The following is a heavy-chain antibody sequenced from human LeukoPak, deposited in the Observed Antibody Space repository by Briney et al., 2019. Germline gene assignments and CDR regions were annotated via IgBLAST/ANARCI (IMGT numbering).Heavy chain of an antibody. J-gene: IGHJ4*02. CDR3: ARSTSGSSPLHC. CDR1: GGSISTYY. Sequence: SETLSLTCTVSGGSISTYYWSWIRQPPGKGLEWIGYIYFGGNTNYNPSLKSRLTMSLDTSKNQFSLRMRSVTAADTAVYYCARSTSGSSPLHCWGQGTLVTVSS. V-gene: IGHV4-59*01. D-gene: IGHD1-26*01. CDR2: IYFGGNT.